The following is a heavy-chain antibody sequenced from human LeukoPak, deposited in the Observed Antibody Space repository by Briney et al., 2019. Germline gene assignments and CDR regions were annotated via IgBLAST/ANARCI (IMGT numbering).Heavy chain of an antibody. CDR1: GFTFSSYS. CDR2: ISSSSSTI. Sequence: PGGSLRLSCAASGFTFSSYSMNWVRQAPGKGLEWVSYISSSSSTIYYADSVKGRFTISSDNAKNSLYLQMNSRRAEDKAVYYWSTVLEGDYGGVDYWGQGTLVTVSS. D-gene: IGHD4-17*01. J-gene: IGHJ4*02. CDR3: STVLEGDYGGVDY. V-gene: IGHV3-48*04.